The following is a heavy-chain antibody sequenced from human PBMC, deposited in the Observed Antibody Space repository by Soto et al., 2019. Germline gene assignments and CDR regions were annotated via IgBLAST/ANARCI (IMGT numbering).Heavy chain of an antibody. CDR2: ISSSSSTI. CDR3: ARGRQWLVKGLEYFQH. V-gene: IGHV3-48*02. CDR1: GFTFSSYS. Sequence: PGGSLRLSCAASGFTFSSYSMNWVRQAPGKGLEWVSYISSSSSTIYYADSVKGRFTISRDNAKNSLYLQMNSLRDEDTAVYYCARGRQWLVKGLEYFQHWGQGTLVTVSS. D-gene: IGHD6-19*01. J-gene: IGHJ1*01.